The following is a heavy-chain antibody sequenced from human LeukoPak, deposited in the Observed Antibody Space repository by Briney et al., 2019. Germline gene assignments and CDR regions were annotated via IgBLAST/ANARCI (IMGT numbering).Heavy chain of an antibody. Sequence: SVKVSCKASGGTFSSYAISWVRQAPGQGLEWKGGIIPIFGTANYAQKFQGRVTITADESTSTAYMELSSLRSEDTAVYYCARCSRCYPYYSYYYMAVWGKGTTVTVSS. V-gene: IGHV1-69*01. J-gene: IGHJ6*03. CDR2: IIPIFGTA. D-gene: IGHD2-15*01. CDR1: GGTFSSYA. CDR3: ARCSRCYPYYSYYYMAV.